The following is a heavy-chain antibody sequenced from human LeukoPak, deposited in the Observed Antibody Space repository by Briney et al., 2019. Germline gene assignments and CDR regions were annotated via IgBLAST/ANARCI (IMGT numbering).Heavy chain of an antibody. D-gene: IGHD5-12*01. CDR3: ARCNVDIVATIGFDP. Sequence: SVKVSCKASGGTFSSYAISWVRQAPGQGLERMGRVIPIFGIANYAQKFQGRVTITADRSTSTAYMELSSLRSEDTAVYYCARCNVDIVATIGFDPWGQGTLVTVSS. CDR2: VIPIFGIA. CDR1: GGTFSSYA. V-gene: IGHV1-69*04. J-gene: IGHJ5*02.